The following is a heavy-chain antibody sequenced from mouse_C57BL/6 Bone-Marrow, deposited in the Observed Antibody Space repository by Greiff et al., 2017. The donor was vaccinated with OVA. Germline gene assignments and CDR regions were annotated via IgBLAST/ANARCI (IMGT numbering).Heavy chain of an antibody. J-gene: IGHJ3*01. Sequence: QVHVKQPGAELVKPGASVKMSCKASGYTFTSYWITWVKQRPGQGLEWIGDIYPGSGSTNYNEKFKSKATLTVDTSSSTAYMQLSSLTSEDSAVYYCARDSFAYWGQGTLVTVSA. CDR3: ARDSFAY. CDR2: IYPGSGST. V-gene: IGHV1-55*01. CDR1: GYTFTSYW.